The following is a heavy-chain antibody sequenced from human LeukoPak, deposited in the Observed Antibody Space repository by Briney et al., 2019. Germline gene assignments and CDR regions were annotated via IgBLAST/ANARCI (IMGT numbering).Heavy chain of an antibody. D-gene: IGHD3-10*01. CDR3: ASDQEYYGSGSYLDY. CDR1: GFTFSSYA. J-gene: IGHJ4*02. Sequence: GGSLRLSCAASGFTFSSYAITWVRQAPGKGLEWVSSIRSTGDSTFYADSVKGRFTISRDNSKNTLYLQMNSLRAEDTAVYYCASDQEYYGSGSYLDYWGQGTLVTVSS. V-gene: IGHV3-23*01. CDR2: IRSTGDST.